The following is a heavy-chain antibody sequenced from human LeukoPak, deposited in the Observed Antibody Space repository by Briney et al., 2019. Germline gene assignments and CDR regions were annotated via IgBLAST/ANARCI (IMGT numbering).Heavy chain of an antibody. CDR3: ARDRDSGSYYSSFDP. CDR1: SGSISSYS. Sequence: PSETLSLTCTVSSGSISSYSYNWIRQPPGKGLEWIGYIYYSGSTNYNPSLKSRVTISVDTSKNQFSLKLSSVTAADTAVYYCARDRDSGSYYSSFDPWGQGTLVTVSS. D-gene: IGHD1-26*01. V-gene: IGHV4-59*01. CDR2: IYYSGST. J-gene: IGHJ5*02.